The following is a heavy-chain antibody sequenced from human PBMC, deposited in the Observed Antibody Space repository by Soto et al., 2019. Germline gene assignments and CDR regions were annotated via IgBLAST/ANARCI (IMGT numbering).Heavy chain of an antibody. V-gene: IGHV3-30-3*01. CDR2: ISYDGSNK. D-gene: IGHD2-15*01. CDR1: GFTFSTYA. CDR3: ARAVVVAATDFDY. J-gene: IGHJ4*02. Sequence: QVQLVESGGGVVQPGRSLRLSCAASGFTFSTYAMHWVRQAPGKGLEWVSVISYDGSNKYYADSVKGRFTISRDNSKNTLYLQMNSLRAEDTAVYYCARAVVVAATDFDYWGQGTLVTVFS.